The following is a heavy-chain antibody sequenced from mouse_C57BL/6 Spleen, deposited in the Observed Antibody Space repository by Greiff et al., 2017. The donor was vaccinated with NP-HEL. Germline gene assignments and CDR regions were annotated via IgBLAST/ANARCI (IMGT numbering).Heavy chain of an antibody. CDR3: ARSTEVLGYYCGSRADY. J-gene: IGHJ2*01. V-gene: IGHV1-53*01. CDR2: INPSNGGT. D-gene: IGHD1-1*01. Sequence: QVQLKQPGTELVKPGASVKLSCKASGYTFTSYWMHWVKQRPGQGLEWIGNINPSNGGTNYNEKFKSKATLTADKSSSTAYMQLSSLTSEDSAVYYCARSTEVLGYYCGSRADYWGQGTTLTVSS. CDR1: GYTFTSYW.